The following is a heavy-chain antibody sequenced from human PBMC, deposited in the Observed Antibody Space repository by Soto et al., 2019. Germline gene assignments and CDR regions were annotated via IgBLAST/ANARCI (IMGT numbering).Heavy chain of an antibody. J-gene: IGHJ4*02. CDR1: GGSISSGNW. CDR2: ISHSGNT. CDR3: ASHRGNTYGPYDY. D-gene: IGHD5-18*01. Sequence: LSLTCAVSGGSISSGNWWSWVRQSPRKGLEWIGEISHSGNTNHNPSLKSRVTISIDKSKNQFSLKLTSVTAADTAVYYCASHRGNTYGPYDYWGQGTLVTVSS. V-gene: IGHV4-4*02.